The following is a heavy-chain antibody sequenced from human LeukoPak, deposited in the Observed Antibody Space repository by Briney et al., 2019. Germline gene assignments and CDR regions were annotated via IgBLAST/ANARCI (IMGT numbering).Heavy chain of an antibody. J-gene: IGHJ5*02. Sequence: GGSLRLSCAASGFTFSSYGMHWVRQAPGKGLEWVAVISYDGSNKYYADSVKGRFTISRDNSKNTLYLQMNSLRAEDTAVYYCAKGSDDCTNGICWPRFDPWGQGTLVTVSS. D-gene: IGHD2-8*01. CDR3: AKGSDDCTNGICWPRFDP. CDR2: ISYDGSNK. V-gene: IGHV3-30*18. CDR1: GFTFSSYG.